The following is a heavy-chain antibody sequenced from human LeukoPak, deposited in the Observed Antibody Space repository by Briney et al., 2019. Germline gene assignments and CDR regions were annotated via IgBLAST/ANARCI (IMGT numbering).Heavy chain of an antibody. CDR3: ARAAYIRYSSSWSTYYFDY. CDR2: IYYSGST. D-gene: IGHD6-13*01. V-gene: IGHV4-39*07. CDR1: GGSISSSSYY. Sequence: SETLSLTCTVSGGSISSSSYYWGWIRQPPGKGLEWIGSIYYSGSTYYNPSLKSRVTISVDTSKNQFSLKLSSVTAADTAVYYCARAAYIRYSSSWSTYYFDYWGQGTLVTVSS. J-gene: IGHJ4*02.